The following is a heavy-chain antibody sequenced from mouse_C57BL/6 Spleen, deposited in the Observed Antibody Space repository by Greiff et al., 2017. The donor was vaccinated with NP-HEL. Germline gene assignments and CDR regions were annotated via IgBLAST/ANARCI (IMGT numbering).Heavy chain of an antibody. CDR2: INPGSGGT. J-gene: IGHJ3*01. CDR3: ARNYYDYDGGFAY. D-gene: IGHD2-4*01. V-gene: IGHV1-54*01. Sequence: QLKQSGAELVRPGTSVKVSCKASGYAFTNYLIEWVKQRPGQGLEWIGVINPGSGGTNYNEKFKGKATLTADKSSSTAYMQLSSLTSEDSAVYFCARNYYDYDGGFAYWGQGTLVTVSA. CDR1: GYAFTNYL.